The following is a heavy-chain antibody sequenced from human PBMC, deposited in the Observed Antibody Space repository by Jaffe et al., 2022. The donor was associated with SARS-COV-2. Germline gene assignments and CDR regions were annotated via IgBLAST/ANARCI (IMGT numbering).Heavy chain of an antibody. Sequence: EVQLLESGGGLVQPGGSLRVSCAASGFSFSNYAMSWVRQTPGTGLEWVSAITDDGGDTYYADSVNGRFTISRDNSKSTLYLQMNSLRADDTAVYHCAKGSRRSRPYYFDFWGQGILVTVSS. D-gene: IGHD1-26*01. V-gene: IGHV3-23*01. CDR3: AKGSRRSRPYYFDF. J-gene: IGHJ4*02. CDR2: ITDDGGDT. CDR1: GFSFSNYA.